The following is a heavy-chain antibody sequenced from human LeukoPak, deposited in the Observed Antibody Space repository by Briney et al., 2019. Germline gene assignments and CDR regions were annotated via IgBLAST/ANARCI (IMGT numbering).Heavy chain of an antibody. J-gene: IGHJ4*02. CDR1: GGSISSYY. CDR2: IYYSGST. V-gene: IGHV4-59*08. CDR3: AGHHPRNTVDF. Sequence: SETLSLTCTVSGGSISSYYWSWIRQPPGEGLEWIGYIYYSGSTNYNPSLKSRVTISVDTSKNQFSLKLSSVTAADTAVYYCAGHHPRNTVDFWGQGTLVTVSS. D-gene: IGHD2/OR15-2a*01.